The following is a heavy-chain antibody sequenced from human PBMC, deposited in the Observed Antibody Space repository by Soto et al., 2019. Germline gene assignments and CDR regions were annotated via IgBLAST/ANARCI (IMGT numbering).Heavy chain of an antibody. D-gene: IGHD4-17*01. V-gene: IGHV4-34*01. CDR2: INHSGST. Sequence: QVQLQQWGAGLLKPSETLSLTCAVYGASFRGYYWSWIHQPPGKGLEYIGEINHSGSTNYNPSLKSRVTISVDTSKNQFSRKLSSVTAADTAVYYCARSYGGNSGTFDFWGQGTLVTVSS. CDR3: ARSYGGNSGTFDF. J-gene: IGHJ4*02. CDR1: GASFRGYY.